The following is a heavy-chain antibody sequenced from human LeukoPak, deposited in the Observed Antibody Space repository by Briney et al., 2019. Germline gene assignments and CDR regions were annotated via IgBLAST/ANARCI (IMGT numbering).Heavy chain of an antibody. CDR2: TYTSGDT. CDR1: RASISDNY. V-gene: IGHV4-4*07. CDR3: IGGASGSLAH. J-gene: IGHJ4*02. D-gene: IGHD6-13*01. Sequence: PSETLSLTCTVSRASISDNYWSWSRQPAGKALEWIGRTYTSGDTNYNPSLKSRASVSVDTSKNQFYLSLRYVTAADTAVYCTIGGASGSLAHWGPGTLATVSS.